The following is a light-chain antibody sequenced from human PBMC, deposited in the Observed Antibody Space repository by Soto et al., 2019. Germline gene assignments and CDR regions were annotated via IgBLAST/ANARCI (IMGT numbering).Light chain of an antibody. V-gene: IGLV2-23*01. CDR1: SSDVGSYNL. Sequence: QSVLTQPASVSGAPGQSITISCTGTSSDVGSYNLVSWYQQHPGKAPKLMIYEGSKRPSGVSNRFSGSKSGNTASLTISGLQAEDEAEYYCCSYAGSSTYVFGTGTKVTLL. CDR2: EGS. CDR3: CSYAGSSTYV. J-gene: IGLJ1*01.